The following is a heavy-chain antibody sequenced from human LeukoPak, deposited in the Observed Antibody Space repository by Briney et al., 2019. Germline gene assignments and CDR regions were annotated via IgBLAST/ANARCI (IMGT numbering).Heavy chain of an antibody. CDR2: IIPIFGTA. J-gene: IGHJ3*02. V-gene: IGHV1-69*13. CDR1: GGTFSSYA. D-gene: IGHD1-26*01. Sequence: ASVKASCKASGGTFSSYAISWVRQAPGQGLEWMGGIIPIFGTANYAQKFQGRVTITADESTSTAYMELSSLRSEDTAVYYCARVGPGSYYRGTDAFDIWGQGTMVTVSS. CDR3: ARVGPGSYYRGTDAFDI.